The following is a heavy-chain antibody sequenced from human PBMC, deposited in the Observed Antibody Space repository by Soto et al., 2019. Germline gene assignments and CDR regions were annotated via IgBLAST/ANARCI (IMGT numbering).Heavy chain of an antibody. CDR1: GVSISSGNW. D-gene: IGHD2-8*01. J-gene: IGHJ4*02. CDR2: IFHDGTA. CDR3: ARLVYDTRLNYMYFDF. Sequence: SETPSLTCAVSGVSISSGNWWTWFLQTPQRGLEYIGEIFHDGTANYYPSFERRVAISVDTSKNQFSLKLTSVTAADTAIYFCARLVYDTRLNYMYFDFWGQGALVTVSS. V-gene: IGHV4-4*02.